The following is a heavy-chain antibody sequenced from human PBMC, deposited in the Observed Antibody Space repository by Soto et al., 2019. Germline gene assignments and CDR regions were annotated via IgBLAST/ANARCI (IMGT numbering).Heavy chain of an antibody. CDR3: ARGSSIAGLYYGMDV. Sequence: PSETLSLTCTVSGGSIGSTTYYWGWMRQPPGKGLEWIASFFVGGNTYYNPSLKSRVTISVDTSKNQFSLKLSSVTAADTAVYYCARGSSIAGLYYGMDVWGQGTTVT. V-gene: IGHV4-39*01. J-gene: IGHJ6*02. CDR1: GGSIGSTTYY. D-gene: IGHD6-6*01. CDR2: FFVGGNT.